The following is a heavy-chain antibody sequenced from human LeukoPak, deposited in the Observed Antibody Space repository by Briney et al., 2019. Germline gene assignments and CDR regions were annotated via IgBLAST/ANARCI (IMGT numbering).Heavy chain of an antibody. V-gene: IGHV3-7*01. CDR1: GFTFSSYW. D-gene: IGHD5-18*01. CDR2: IKQDGSEK. J-gene: IGHJ4*02. CDR3: ARDGSRGYSYGVD. Sequence: PGGSLRLSCAASGFTFSSYWMSWVRQAPGKGREWVANIKQDGSEKYYVDSVKGRFTISRDNAKNSLYLQMNSLRAEDTAVYYCARDGSRGYSYGVDWGQGTLVTVSS.